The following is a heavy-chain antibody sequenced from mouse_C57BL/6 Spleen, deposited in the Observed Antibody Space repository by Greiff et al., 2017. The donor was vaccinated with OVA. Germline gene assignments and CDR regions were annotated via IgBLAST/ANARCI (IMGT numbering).Heavy chain of an antibody. Sequence: EVKLVESGAGLVKPGGSLKLSCAASGFTFSSYAMSWVRQTPVKRLEWVAFISSGGDYIYYAETVKGRFTSSRDKARNTLYLQMSSLKSEDTAMYYCTRERFHELGQFAYWGQGTLVTVSA. V-gene: IGHV5-9-1*02. J-gene: IGHJ3*01. CDR3: TRERFHELGQFAY. D-gene: IGHD4-1*01. CDR2: ISSGGDYI. CDR1: GFTFSSYA.